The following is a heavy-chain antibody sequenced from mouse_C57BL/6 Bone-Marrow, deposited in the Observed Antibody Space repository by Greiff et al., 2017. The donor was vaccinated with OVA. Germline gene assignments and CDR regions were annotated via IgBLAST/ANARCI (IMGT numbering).Heavy chain of an antibody. CDR2: INPSSGYT. CDR3: ATIYDGYYRFDY. V-gene: IGHV1-7*01. J-gene: IGHJ2*01. CDR1: GYTFTSYW. D-gene: IGHD2-3*01. Sequence: QVQLKQSGAELAKPGASVKLSCKASGYTFTSYWMHWVKQRPGQGLEWIGYINPSSGYTKYNQKFKDKATLTADKSSSTAYMQLSSLTYEDSAVYYCATIYDGYYRFDYWGQGTTLTVSS.